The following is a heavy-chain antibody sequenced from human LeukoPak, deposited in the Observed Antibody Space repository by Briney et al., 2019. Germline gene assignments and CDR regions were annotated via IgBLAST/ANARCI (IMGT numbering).Heavy chain of an antibody. J-gene: IGHJ5*02. CDR1: GYSFTSYW. CDR2: IYPGDSDT. V-gene: IGHV5-51*01. D-gene: IGHD3-10*01. CDR3: ARSQVDMVRGVPPPHFDP. Sequence: PGESLKISCKGSGYSFTSYWIGWVRQMPGKGLEWMGIIYPGDSDTRYSPSFQGQVTISADKSISTAYLQWSSLKASDTAMYYCARSQVDMVRGVPPPHFDPWGQGTLVTVSS.